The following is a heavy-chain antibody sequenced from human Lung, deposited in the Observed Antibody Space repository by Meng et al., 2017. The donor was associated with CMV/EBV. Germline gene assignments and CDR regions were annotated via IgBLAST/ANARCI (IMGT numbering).Heavy chain of an antibody. CDR3: ARYYDSGGFDP. J-gene: IGHJ5*02. CDR1: GCSISGSTHY. V-gene: IGHV4-39*07. D-gene: IGHD4-17*01. Sequence: QLQVQESGPGTVKPSETLSFTSTVSGCSISGSTHYWGWIRQTPGKGLEWIGSMYYSGRTYYNPSLKSRVTISVDTSKNQFSLKLSSVTAADTAIYYCARYYDSGGFDPWGQGTLVTVSS. CDR2: MYYSGRT.